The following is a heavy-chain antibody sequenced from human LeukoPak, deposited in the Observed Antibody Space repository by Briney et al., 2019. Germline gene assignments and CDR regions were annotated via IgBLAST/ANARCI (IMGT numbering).Heavy chain of an antibody. CDR1: GFTFSSYA. CDR3: ATSWNFDY. V-gene: IGHV3-23*01. CDR2: FSGSGGAT. J-gene: IGHJ4*02. Sequence: PGGSLRLSCAASGFTFSSYAMSWVRRPPGKGLEWVSGFSGSGGATYYAASVKGRFTISRDNSKNTLYLQMNSLRVEDTAVHYCATSWNFDYWGQGTLVTVSS.